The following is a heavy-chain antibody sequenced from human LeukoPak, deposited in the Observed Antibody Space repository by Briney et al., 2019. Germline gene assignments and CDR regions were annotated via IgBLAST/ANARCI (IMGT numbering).Heavy chain of an antibody. Sequence: GGSLRLSCAAPGFTFSSYGMHWVRQAPAKGLEWVAFIRYDGSNKYYADSVKGRFTISRDNSKNTLYLQMNSLRAEDTAVYYCAKVPPDAFDIWGQGTMVTVSS. V-gene: IGHV3-30*02. CDR2: IRYDGSNK. CDR3: AKVPPDAFDI. J-gene: IGHJ3*02. CDR1: GFTFSSYG.